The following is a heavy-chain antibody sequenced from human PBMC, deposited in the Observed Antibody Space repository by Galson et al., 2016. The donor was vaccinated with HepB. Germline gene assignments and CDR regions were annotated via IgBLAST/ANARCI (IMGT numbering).Heavy chain of an antibody. V-gene: IGHV3-21*01. CDR3: TRGGLQYYFDC. D-gene: IGHD4-11*01. J-gene: IGHJ4*02. CDR1: GFTFTTYS. Sequence: SLRLSCAASGFTFTTYSINWVRQAPGKGLEWVSSIGGSNDYIYYADSVTGRFTISRDNAKNSVYLQMNSLRDEDTAVYYCTRGGLQYYFDCWGQGALVTVSS. CDR2: IGGSNDYI.